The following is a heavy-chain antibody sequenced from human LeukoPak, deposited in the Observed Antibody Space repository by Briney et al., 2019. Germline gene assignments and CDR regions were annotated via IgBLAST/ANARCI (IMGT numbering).Heavy chain of an antibody. CDR3: ARQPDYYGSGSYYNPIWFDP. Sequence: GGSLRLSCAASGFTFSSYEMNWVRQAPGKGLEWVSYISSSGSTLHYADSVKGRFTISRDNAKNSLYLQMNSLRAEDTAVYYCARQPDYYGSGSYYNPIWFDPWGQGTLVTVSS. V-gene: IGHV3-48*03. CDR1: GFTFSSYE. J-gene: IGHJ5*02. CDR2: ISSSGSTL. D-gene: IGHD3-10*01.